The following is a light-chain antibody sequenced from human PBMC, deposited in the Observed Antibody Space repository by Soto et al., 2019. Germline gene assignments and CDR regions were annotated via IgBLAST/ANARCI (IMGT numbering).Light chain of an antibody. Sequence: IVLTQSPDTLSLSPGERATLSCRASQSVSSSQLVWYQQKPGQAPRLLIYATSSRATGIPDRFSGSGSGTDFTLTVSELETADFAVYYCQHYANSVWTFGQGTKVEIK. CDR2: ATS. J-gene: IGKJ1*01. CDR1: QSVSSSQ. V-gene: IGKV3-20*01. CDR3: QHYANSVWT.